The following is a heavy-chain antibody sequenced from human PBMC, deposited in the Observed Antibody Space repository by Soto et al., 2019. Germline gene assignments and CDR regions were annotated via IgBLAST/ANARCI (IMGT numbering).Heavy chain of an antibody. CDR2: IYYSGST. D-gene: IGHD3-9*01. CDR3: ARTQRRLVSSFDY. Sequence: SETLSLTCTVSGGSISNTNYFWGWIRQPPGKGLEWIGSIYYSGSTYYDPSLKSRVTIYVDTSKNQFSLKVNSVTAADTAVYYCARTQRRLVSSFDYLGQVTLVTDSS. CDR1: GGSISNTNYF. J-gene: IGHJ4*02. V-gene: IGHV4-39*01.